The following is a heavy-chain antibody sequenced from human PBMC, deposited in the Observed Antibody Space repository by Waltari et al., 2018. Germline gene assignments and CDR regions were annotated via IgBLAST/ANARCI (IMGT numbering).Heavy chain of an antibody. J-gene: IGHJ6*03. Sequence: QVQLQQWGAGLLKPSETLSLTCAVHGGSFRGYYWSWIRQPPGKGLEWIGEINHSGSTNYNPSLKSRVTISVDTSKNQFSLKLSSVTAADTAVYYCAREGAAATTWYYYYMDVWGKGTTVTVSS. D-gene: IGHD6-13*01. CDR3: AREGAAATTWYYYYMDV. CDR2: INHSGST. V-gene: IGHV4-34*01. CDR1: GGSFRGYY.